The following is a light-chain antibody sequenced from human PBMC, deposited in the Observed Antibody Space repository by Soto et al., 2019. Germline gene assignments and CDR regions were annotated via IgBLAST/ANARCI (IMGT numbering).Light chain of an antibody. CDR2: DAS. Sequence: DIHMTQSPSTLSASLGDRVSITCRASQSSKSWLAWYQQKPGKAPKLLIYDASSLQSGVPSRFSGSESGAEFTLTISGLQPDDFATYYCQQYKNYPFTFGPGTKV. CDR1: QSSKSW. CDR3: QQYKNYPFT. V-gene: IGKV1-5*01. J-gene: IGKJ3*01.